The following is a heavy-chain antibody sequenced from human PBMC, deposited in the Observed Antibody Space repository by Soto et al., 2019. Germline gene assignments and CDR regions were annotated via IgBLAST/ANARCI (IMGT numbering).Heavy chain of an antibody. J-gene: IGHJ6*02. Sequence: QVQLVESGGGVVQPGRSLRLSCAASGFTFSSYGMHWVRQAPGKGLEWVAVISYDGSNKNYADSVKGRFTISRDNSKNARYLQMNSLRAEDTAVSYCAKEVWSGPMDVWGQGTTVTVSS. V-gene: IGHV3-30*18. CDR2: ISYDGSNK. CDR1: GFTFSSYG. CDR3: AKEVWSGPMDV. D-gene: IGHD3-3*01.